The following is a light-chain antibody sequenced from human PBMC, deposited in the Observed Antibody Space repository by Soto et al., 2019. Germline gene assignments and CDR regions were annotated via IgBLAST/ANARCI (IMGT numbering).Light chain of an antibody. CDR2: AAS. J-gene: IGKJ2*01. V-gene: IGKV1-27*01. CDR3: QKYDSAPYT. CDR1: QGISNS. Sequence: DIQMTQSPSSLSASVGDRVTITCWASQGISNSLAWYHQKPGKVPKLLIYAASTLQSGVPSRFSGSGSGTDFTLTISSLQPEDVATYYCQKYDSAPYTFGQGTKLEIK.